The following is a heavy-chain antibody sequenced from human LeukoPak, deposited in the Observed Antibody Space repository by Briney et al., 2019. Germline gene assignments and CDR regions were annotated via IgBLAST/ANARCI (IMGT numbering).Heavy chain of an antibody. CDR3: ARGTDPYTPFDY. D-gene: IGHD1-1*01. V-gene: IGHV3-66*02. CDR1: GFTVSSNY. J-gene: IGHJ4*02. Sequence: GGSLRLSCAASGFTVSSNYMSWVRQAPGKGLEWVSVIYSGGSTYYADSVKGRFTISRDNPKNTLYLQMNSLRAEDTAVYYCARGTDPYTPFDYWGQGTLVTVSS. CDR2: IYSGGST.